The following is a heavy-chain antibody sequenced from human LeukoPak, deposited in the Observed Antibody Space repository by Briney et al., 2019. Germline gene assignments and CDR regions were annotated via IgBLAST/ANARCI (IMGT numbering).Heavy chain of an antibody. Sequence: SETLSLTCTVSGDSVTNYYWNWIRQPPGRGLEWIGFIYSSGGTRYNPSLKSRITISIDTSKNQFSLKLYSVTAADAAVYYCVSQVAGSMSQNWGQGTLVTVSS. CDR2: IYSSGGT. V-gene: IGHV4-59*02. D-gene: IGHD6-19*01. CDR3: VSQVAGSMSQN. CDR1: GDSVTNYY. J-gene: IGHJ4*02.